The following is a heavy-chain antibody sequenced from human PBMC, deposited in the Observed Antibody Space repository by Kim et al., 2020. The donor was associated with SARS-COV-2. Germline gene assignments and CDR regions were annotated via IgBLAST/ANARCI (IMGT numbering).Heavy chain of an antibody. CDR2: IWYDGSNK. CDR3: ARDQYCSSTSCYHGYYYYGMDV. V-gene: IGHV3-33*01. CDR1: GFTFSSYG. Sequence: GGSLRLSCAASGFTFSSYGMHWVRQAPGKGLEWVAVIWYDGSNKYYADSVKGRFTISRDNSKNTLYLQMNSLRAEDTAVYYCARDQYCSSTSCYHGYYYYGMDVWGQGTTVTVSS. J-gene: IGHJ6*02. D-gene: IGHD2-2*01.